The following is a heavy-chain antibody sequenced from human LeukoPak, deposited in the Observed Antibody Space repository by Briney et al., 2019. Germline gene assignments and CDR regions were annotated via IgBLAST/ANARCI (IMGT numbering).Heavy chain of an antibody. Sequence: GGSLRLSCAASGFTLSSYSMTWVRQAPGKGLEWVSYISSGSSTKYYADSVKGRFTISRDNAKNSLFLQMNSLRDEDTAVYYCARDVREWGGYYFDYWGQGTPVTVSS. CDR2: ISSGSSTK. D-gene: IGHD3-3*01. CDR3: ARDVREWGGYYFDY. V-gene: IGHV3-48*02. J-gene: IGHJ4*02. CDR1: GFTLSSYS.